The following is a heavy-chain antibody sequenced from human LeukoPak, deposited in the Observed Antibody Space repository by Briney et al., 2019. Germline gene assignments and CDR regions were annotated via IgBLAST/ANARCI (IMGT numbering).Heavy chain of an antibody. CDR3: ARDRDRAEFYFDY. CDR1: GFTVSDYG. Sequence: GGSLRLSCTASGFTVSDYGMHWVRQAPGKGLEWVAIIGYDGYNKYYADSVRGRFTISRNNSKNTLYLQMNNLRAEDTAVYYCARDRDRAEFYFDYWGQGTLVTVSS. D-gene: IGHD3-10*01. J-gene: IGHJ4*02. CDR2: IGYDGYNK. V-gene: IGHV3-33*01.